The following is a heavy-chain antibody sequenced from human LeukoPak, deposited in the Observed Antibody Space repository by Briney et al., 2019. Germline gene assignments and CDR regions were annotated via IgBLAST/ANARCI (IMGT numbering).Heavy chain of an antibody. J-gene: IGHJ3*02. CDR3: ARADYDFWSGYPAVNAFDI. CDR1: GGSISSGGYY. CDR2: IYYSGST. Sequence: PSQTLSLTCTVSGGSISSGGYYWSWIRQPPGKGLEWIGYIYYSGSTNYNPSLKSRVTISVDTSKNQFSLKLSSVTAADTAVYYCARADYDFWSGYPAVNAFDIWGQGTMVTVSS. V-gene: IGHV4-61*08. D-gene: IGHD3-3*01.